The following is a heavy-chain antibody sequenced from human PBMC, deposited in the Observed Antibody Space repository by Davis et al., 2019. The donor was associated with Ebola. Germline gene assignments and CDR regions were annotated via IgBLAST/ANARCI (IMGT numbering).Heavy chain of an antibody. CDR2: IYPGDSDT. CDR3: ARPRGDSSSWDDAFDI. V-gene: IGHV5-51*01. Sequence: PGGSLRLSCKGSGYSFTSYWIGWVRQMPGKGLEWMGIIYPGDSDTRYSPSFQGQVTISADKSISTAYLQWSSLKASDTAMYYCARPRGDSSSWDDAFDIWGQGTMVTVSS. J-gene: IGHJ3*02. D-gene: IGHD6-13*01. CDR1: GYSFTSYW.